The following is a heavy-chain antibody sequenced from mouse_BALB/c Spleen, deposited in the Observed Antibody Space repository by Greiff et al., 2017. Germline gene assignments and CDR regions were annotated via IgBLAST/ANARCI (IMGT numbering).Heavy chain of an antibody. V-gene: IGHV1-80*01. J-gene: IGHJ4*01. Sequence: QVQLQQSGAELVRPGSSVKISCKASGYAFSSYWMNWVKQRPGQGLEWIGQIYPGDGDTNYNGKFKGKATLTADKSSSTAYMQLSSLTSEDSAVYFCARSSATYAMDYWGQGTSVTVSS. CDR1: GYAFSSYW. CDR2: IYPGDGDT. CDR3: ARSSATYAMDY. D-gene: IGHD1-2*01.